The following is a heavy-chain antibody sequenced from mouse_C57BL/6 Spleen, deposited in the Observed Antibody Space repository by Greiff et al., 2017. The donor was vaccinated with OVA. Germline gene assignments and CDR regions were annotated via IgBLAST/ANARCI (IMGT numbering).Heavy chain of an antibody. J-gene: IGHJ4*01. Sequence: EVMLVESGEGLVKPGGSLKLSCAASGFTFSSYAMSWVRQTPEKRLEWVAYISSGGDYIYYADTVKGRFTISRDNARNTLYLQMSSLKSEDTAMYYCTRECSYYYAMGYWGQGTSVTVSS. D-gene: IGHD1-1*01. CDR3: TRECSYYYAMGY. V-gene: IGHV5-9-1*02. CDR2: ISSGGDYI. CDR1: GFTFSSYA.